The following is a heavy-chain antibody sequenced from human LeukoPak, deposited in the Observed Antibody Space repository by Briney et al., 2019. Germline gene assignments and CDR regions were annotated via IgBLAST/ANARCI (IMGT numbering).Heavy chain of an antibody. Sequence: PGRSLRLSCAASGFTFHDYAMHWVRQAPGKGLEWVSGFSCNGAGIGYADSVKGRFTISRDNAKNSLYLQMDSLRAEDTALYYCAKGWNNSSWYAGYYDFWGQGTLVTVSS. V-gene: IGHV3-9*01. CDR1: GFTFHDYA. D-gene: IGHD6-13*01. J-gene: IGHJ4*02. CDR2: FSCNGAGI. CDR3: AKGWNNSSWYAGYYDF.